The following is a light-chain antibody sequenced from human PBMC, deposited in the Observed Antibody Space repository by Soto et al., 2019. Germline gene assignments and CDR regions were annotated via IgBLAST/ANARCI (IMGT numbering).Light chain of an antibody. V-gene: IGLV1-51*01. CDR3: GSWDSSLSAYV. Sequence: QSVLTQPPSVSAAPGQKVTISCSGSXSNIGGNSVSWYQQLPGTAPKLLIYDDNKRPSGIPDRFSGSKSGTSATLGITGFQTGDEADYYCGSWDSSLSAYVFGTGNKVTVL. CDR1: XSNIGGNS. J-gene: IGLJ1*01. CDR2: DDN.